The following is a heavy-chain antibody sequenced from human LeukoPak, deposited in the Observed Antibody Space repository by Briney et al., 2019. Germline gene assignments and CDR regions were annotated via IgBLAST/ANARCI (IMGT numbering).Heavy chain of an antibody. D-gene: IGHD3-3*01. V-gene: IGHV1-18*01. CDR3: ARDHYDFWSGYRPPLGDY. CDR1: GYTFTSYG. Sequence: GASVKVSCKASGYTFTSYGISWVRQAPGQGLEWMGWISAYNGNTNYAQKLQGRVTMTTDTSTSTAYMELRSLRSDDTAVYYCARDHYDFWSGYRPPLGDYWGQGTLVTVSS. J-gene: IGHJ4*02. CDR2: ISAYNGNT.